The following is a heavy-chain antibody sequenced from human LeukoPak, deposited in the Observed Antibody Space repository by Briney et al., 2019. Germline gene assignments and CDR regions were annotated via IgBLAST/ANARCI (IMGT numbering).Heavy chain of an antibody. Sequence: PGGSLRLSCAASGFTFGSYGMHWVRQAPGKGLEWVAVISYDGSNKYYADSVKGRFTISRDNSKNTLYLQMNSLRAEDTAVYYCAKDPTSSGWPLYYFHYWGQGTLVTVSS. J-gene: IGHJ4*02. D-gene: IGHD6-19*01. CDR2: ISYDGSNK. CDR3: AKDPTSSGWPLYYFHY. CDR1: GFTFGSYG. V-gene: IGHV3-30*18.